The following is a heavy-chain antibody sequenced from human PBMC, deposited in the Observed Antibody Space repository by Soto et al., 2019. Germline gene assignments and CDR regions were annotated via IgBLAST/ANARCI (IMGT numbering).Heavy chain of an antibody. J-gene: IGHJ4*02. D-gene: IGHD2-15*01. CDR2: ISQDGSHK. V-gene: IGHV3-30*18. Sequence: GGSLRLSCAASEFTFSGYGMHWVRQAPGKGLEWVALISQDGSHKYYADSVKGRFPISRDNSKNSLYLQMNSLKPEDTAVYYCANRYCSGGSCSLGYWGQGTLVTVSS. CDR1: EFTFSGYG. CDR3: ANRYCSGGSCSLGY.